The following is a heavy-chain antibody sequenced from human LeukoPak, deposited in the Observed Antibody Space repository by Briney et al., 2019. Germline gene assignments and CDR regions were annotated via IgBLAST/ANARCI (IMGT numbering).Heavy chain of an antibody. J-gene: IGHJ4*02. CDR1: GLTFSSYA. V-gene: IGHV3-23*01. Sequence: GGSLRLSCAASGLTFSSYAMSWVRQAPGKGLEWVSAISASGGSTYYADSVKGRFTISRDNSKNTLYLQMNSLRAEDTAVYYCAKDWGSRLLAKAYYFDYWGQGTLVTVSS. CDR2: ISASGGST. CDR3: AKDWGSRLLAKAYYFDY. D-gene: IGHD2-21*02.